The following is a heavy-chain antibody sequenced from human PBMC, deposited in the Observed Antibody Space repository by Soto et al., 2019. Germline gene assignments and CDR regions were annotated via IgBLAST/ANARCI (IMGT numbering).Heavy chain of an antibody. CDR3: AKDSGRYYYDSSGYYFGY. Sequence: GGSLRLSCAASGFTFSNYAMSWVRQAPGKGLEWVSAISGSGGSTYYADSVKGRFTISRDNSKNTLYLQMNSLRAEDTAVYYCAKDSGRYYYDSSGYYFGYWGQGTLVTVSS. J-gene: IGHJ4*02. D-gene: IGHD3-22*01. CDR1: GFTFSNYA. V-gene: IGHV3-23*01. CDR2: ISGSGGST.